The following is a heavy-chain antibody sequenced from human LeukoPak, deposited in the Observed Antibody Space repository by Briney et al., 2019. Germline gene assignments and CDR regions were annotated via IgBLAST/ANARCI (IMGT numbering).Heavy chain of an antibody. V-gene: IGHV3-53*01. CDR1: GFTFSSYW. CDR3: ARGVEPLAANTLAY. CDR2: LYSDGNT. Sequence: GGSLRLSCAASGFTFSSYWMSWVRQAPGKGLEWVSVLYSDGNTKYADSVQGRFTISRDNSKNTLYLEMNSLSPDDTAVYYCARGVEPLAANTLAYWGQGTLVTVSS. J-gene: IGHJ4*02. D-gene: IGHD1-14*01.